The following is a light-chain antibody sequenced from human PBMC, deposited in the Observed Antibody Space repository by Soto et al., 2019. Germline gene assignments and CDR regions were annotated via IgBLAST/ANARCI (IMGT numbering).Light chain of an antibody. J-gene: IGLJ3*02. Sequence: QSVLRQPRSVSGAPGQRVTISCTWSSSNIGAGYDVHWYQQLPGTSPKLLIYGTSNRASGVPDRFSGSKSGTSASLDITGLQAEDEADYYSQSYDSSLSGWVFGGGTKLTVL. V-gene: IGLV1-40*01. CDR2: GTS. CDR3: QSYDSSLSGWV. CDR1: SSNIGAGYD.